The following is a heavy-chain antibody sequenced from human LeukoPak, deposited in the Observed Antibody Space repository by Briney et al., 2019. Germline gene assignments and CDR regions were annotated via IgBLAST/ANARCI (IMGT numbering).Heavy chain of an antibody. CDR2: ISAYNGNT. CDR1: GYTFTSYG. CDR3: ARERYCSSTSCSIYDY. D-gene: IGHD2-2*01. V-gene: IGHV1-18*01. Sequence: ASVKVSCKASGYTFTSYGISWVRQAPGQGLEWMGWISAYNGNTNYAQKLQGRVTMTTDTSTSTAYMELSRLRSDDTAVYYCARERYCSSTSCSIYDYWGQGTLVTVSS. J-gene: IGHJ4*02.